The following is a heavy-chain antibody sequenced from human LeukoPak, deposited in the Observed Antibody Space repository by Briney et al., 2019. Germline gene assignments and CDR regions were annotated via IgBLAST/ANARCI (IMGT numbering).Heavy chain of an antibody. D-gene: IGHD6-6*01. CDR3: ARYYSSSYYYYYYYMDV. CDR1: GYTFTSYD. CDR2: MNPNSGNT. Sequence: ASVKVSCKASGYTFTSYDINWVRQAPGQGLEWMGWMNPNSGNTGYAQKFQGRVTMTRNTSISTAYMELSSLRSEDTAVYYCARYYSSSYYYYYYYMDVWGKGTTVTVSS. V-gene: IGHV1-8*01. J-gene: IGHJ6*03.